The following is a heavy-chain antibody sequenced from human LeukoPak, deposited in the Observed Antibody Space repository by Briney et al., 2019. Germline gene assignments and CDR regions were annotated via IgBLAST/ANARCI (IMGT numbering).Heavy chain of an antibody. D-gene: IGHD4-11*01. J-gene: IGHJ4*02. V-gene: IGHV4-39*01. CDR1: GFTFSSYSMN. Sequence: GSLRLSCAASGFTFSSYSMNWVRQPPGKGLEWIGSIYYSGSTYYNPSLKSRVTISVDTSKNRFSLKLSSVTAADTAVYYCARLTATTVMDYWGQGTLVTVSS. CDR2: IYYSGST. CDR3: ARLTATTVMDY.